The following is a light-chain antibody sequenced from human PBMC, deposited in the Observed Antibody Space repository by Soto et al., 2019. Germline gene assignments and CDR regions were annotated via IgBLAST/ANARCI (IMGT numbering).Light chain of an antibody. Sequence: DVQMTQSPSSVPASVGDRVTITCRASQSLTKWLAWYQQKPGQAPKLLIYSASTLHSGVPSRFSGAGSGTDFTLTINNLQPEDVATYYCQKGNSLPPFTFGPGTRVDI. CDR2: SAS. V-gene: IGKV1D-12*01. CDR3: QKGNSLPPFT. CDR1: QSLTKW. J-gene: IGKJ3*01.